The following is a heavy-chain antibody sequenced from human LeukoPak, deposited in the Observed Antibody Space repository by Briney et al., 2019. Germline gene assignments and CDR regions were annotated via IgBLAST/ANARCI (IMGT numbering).Heavy chain of an antibody. CDR2: MYYTGDT. D-gene: IGHD3-16*01. CDR3: AGFHPPGSNNDYDTLFDY. CDR1: GGSLSNYY. V-gene: IGHV4-59*01. Sequence: SETLSLTCTVSGGSLSNYYWSWIRQPPGKALEGVGYMYYTGDTNYNPSLMSQVPMSVDTSKNQFSLKLSSVTAADTAEYYCAGFHPPGSNNDYDTLFDYWGQGSLVTVSS. J-gene: IGHJ4*02.